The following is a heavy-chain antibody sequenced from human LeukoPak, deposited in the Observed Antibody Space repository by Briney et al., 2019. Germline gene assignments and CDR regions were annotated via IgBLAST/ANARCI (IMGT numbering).Heavy chain of an antibody. CDR1: GFTFRNYA. Sequence: GGSLRLSCAASGFTFRNYAMTWVRQTPGKGLEWVSAISGSGGSTYYADSVKGRFTISRDNSKNTLYLQMNSLRAEDTAVYYCAKDLLAYCGGDCFSLDYWGQGTLVTVSS. CDR3: AKDLLAYCGGDCFSLDY. D-gene: IGHD2-21*02. CDR2: ISGSGGST. J-gene: IGHJ4*02. V-gene: IGHV3-23*01.